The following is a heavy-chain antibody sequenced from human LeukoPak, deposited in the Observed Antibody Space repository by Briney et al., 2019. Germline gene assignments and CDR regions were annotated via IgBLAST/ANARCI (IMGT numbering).Heavy chain of an antibody. CDR1: GFTFNSYA. V-gene: IGHV3-23*01. CDR2: ISGSGGST. Sequence: GGSLRLSCAASGFTFNSYAMSWVRQAPGKGLEWVSAISGSGGSTYYADSVKGRFTISRDNSKNTLYLQMNSLRAEDTAVYYCAMTAVAGTEYYFDYWGQGTLVTVSS. CDR3: AMTAVAGTEYYFDY. J-gene: IGHJ4*02. D-gene: IGHD6-19*01.